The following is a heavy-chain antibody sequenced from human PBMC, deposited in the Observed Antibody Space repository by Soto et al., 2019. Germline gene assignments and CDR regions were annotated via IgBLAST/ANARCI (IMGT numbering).Heavy chain of an antibody. CDR3: ARADPPRMN. Sequence: QVQLVQSGAEVKKPGASVKVSCKASGYTFTSYGISWVRQAPGQGLEWMGWISAYNGNTNYAQKLQGRVTMTTDTSPTTAYMDLRRLRADDTAVNYCARADPPRMNWGHITLVTVSS. CDR2: ISAYNGNT. J-gene: IGHJ4*01. V-gene: IGHV1-18*01. CDR1: GYTFTSYG.